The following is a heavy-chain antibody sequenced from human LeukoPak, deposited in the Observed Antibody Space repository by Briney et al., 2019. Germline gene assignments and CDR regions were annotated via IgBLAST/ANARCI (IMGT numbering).Heavy chain of an antibody. CDR1: GGSISSYY. Sequence: SETLSLTCTVSGGSISSYYWSWIRQPPGKGLEWIGYIYYSGSTNYNPSLKSRVTISVDTSKNQFSLKLSSVTAADTAVYYCASFKYYYGSGSYRRGQFDYWGQGTLVTVSS. CDR3: ASFKYYYGSGSYRRGQFDY. CDR2: IYYSGST. V-gene: IGHV4-59*08. D-gene: IGHD3-10*01. J-gene: IGHJ4*02.